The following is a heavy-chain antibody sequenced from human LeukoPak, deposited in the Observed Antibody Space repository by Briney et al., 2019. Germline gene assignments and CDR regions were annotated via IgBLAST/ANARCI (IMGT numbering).Heavy chain of an antibody. J-gene: IGHJ5*02. D-gene: IGHD4-11*01. Sequence: SLTLSCAASGFTFSSYAMNWVRQAPGKGPEWVSSITASGYNTYNADSVKGRFTITRDNSENTLYLQVNSLRAEDTAVYYCAQDRSGGTTTTVMVAWGQGTLVTVSS. CDR3: AQDRSGGTTTTVMVA. CDR2: ITASGYNT. V-gene: IGHV3-23*01. CDR1: GFTFSSYA.